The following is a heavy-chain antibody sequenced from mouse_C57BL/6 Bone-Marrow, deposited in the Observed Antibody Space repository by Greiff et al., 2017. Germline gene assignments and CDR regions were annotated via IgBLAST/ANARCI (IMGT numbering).Heavy chain of an antibody. Sequence: EVKLQESGGGLVKPGGSLKLSCAASGFTFSSYAMSWVRQTPEKRLEWVATISDGGSYTYYPDNVKGRFTISRDNAKNNLYLQMSHLKSEDTAMYYCARAYYSNPYAMDYWGQGTSGTVSS. V-gene: IGHV5-4*03. CDR2: ISDGGSYT. J-gene: IGHJ4*01. CDR1: GFTFSSYA. D-gene: IGHD2-5*01. CDR3: ARAYYSNPYAMDY.